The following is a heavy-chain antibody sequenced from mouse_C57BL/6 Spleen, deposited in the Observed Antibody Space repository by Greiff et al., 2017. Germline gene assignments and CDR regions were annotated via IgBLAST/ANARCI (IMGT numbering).Heavy chain of an antibody. CDR1: GYTFTDYY. CDR3: APLPYY. Sequence: VQLQQSGPELVKPGASVKISCKASGYTFTDYYMNWVKQSHGKSLEWIGDINPNNGGTSYNQKFKGKATLTVDKSSSTAYMELRSLTSEDSAVYYWAPLPYYWGQGTTLTVSS. J-gene: IGHJ2*01. V-gene: IGHV1-26*01. D-gene: IGHD2-1*01. CDR2: INPNNGGT.